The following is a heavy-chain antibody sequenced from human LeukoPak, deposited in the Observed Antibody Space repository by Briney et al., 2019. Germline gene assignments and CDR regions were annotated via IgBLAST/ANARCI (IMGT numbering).Heavy chain of an antibody. J-gene: IGHJ1*01. V-gene: IGHV1-69*04. CDR3: ARDLEGTYYDILTGYPLTVPFQH. CDR2: VIPILGIA. Sequence: SVKVSCKASGGIFSSFAISWVRQAPGQGLEWMGRVIPILGIANYAQKFQGRVTMTTDTSTSTAYMELRSLRSDDTAVYYCARDLEGTYYDILTGYPLTVPFQHWGQGTLVTVSS. D-gene: IGHD3-9*01. CDR1: GGIFSSFA.